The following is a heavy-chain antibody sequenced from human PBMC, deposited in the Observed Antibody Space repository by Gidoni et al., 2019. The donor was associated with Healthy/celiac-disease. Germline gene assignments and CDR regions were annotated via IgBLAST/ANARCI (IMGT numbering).Heavy chain of an antibody. CDR1: GFSLSNARMG. CDR3: ARMVPPGMRSSGYWFDY. J-gene: IGHJ4*02. D-gene: IGHD3-22*01. CDR2: IFSNDEK. V-gene: IGHV2-26*01. Sequence: QVTLKESGPVLVKPTETLTLTCTVSGFSLSNARMGVSWIRQPPGKALEWLAHIFSNDEKSYSTSLKSWLTISKDTSKSQVVLTMTNMDPVDTATYYCARMVPPGMRSSGYWFDYWGQGTLVTVSS.